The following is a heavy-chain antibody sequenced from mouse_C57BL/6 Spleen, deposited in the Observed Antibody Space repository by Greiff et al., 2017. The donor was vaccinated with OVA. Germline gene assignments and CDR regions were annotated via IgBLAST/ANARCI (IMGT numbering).Heavy chain of an antibody. D-gene: IGHD1-1*01. Sequence: VHVKQSGAELVRPGASVKLSCTASGFNIKDDYMHWVKQRPEQGLEWIGWIDPENGDTEYASKFQGKATITADTSSNTAYLQLSSLTSEDTAVYYCTYYYGSGGFAYWGQGTLVTVSA. J-gene: IGHJ3*01. V-gene: IGHV14-4*01. CDR1: GFNIKDDY. CDR3: TYYYGSGGFAY. CDR2: IDPENGDT.